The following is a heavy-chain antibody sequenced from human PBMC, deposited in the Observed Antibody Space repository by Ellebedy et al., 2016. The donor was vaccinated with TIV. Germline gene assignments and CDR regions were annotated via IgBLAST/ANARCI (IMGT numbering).Heavy chain of an antibody. CDR3: AKASDWGNYFDY. D-gene: IGHD7-27*01. J-gene: IGHJ4*02. CDR2: IPRDSDAM. V-gene: IGHV3-48*01. Sequence: GESLKISCSASGFIFSSFSMNWVRQAPGKGLEWVSYIPRDSDAMSYADSVKGRFTISRDNSKNTLYLQMNSLRAEDTAIYYCAKASDWGNYFDYWGQGTLVTVSS. CDR1: GFIFSSFS.